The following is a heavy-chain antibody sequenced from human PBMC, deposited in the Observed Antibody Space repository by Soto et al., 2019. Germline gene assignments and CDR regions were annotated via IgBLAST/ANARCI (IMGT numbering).Heavy chain of an antibody. CDR3: ARDREDSLSIPTNLSNWFDP. CDR1: GFTFSSYS. J-gene: IGHJ5*02. V-gene: IGHV3-21*01. Sequence: PGGSLRLSCAASGFTFSSYSMNWVRQAPGKGLEWVSSISSSSSYIYYADSVKGRFTISRDNAKNSLYLQMNSLRAEDTAVYYCARDREDSLSIPTNLSNWFDPWGQGTLVTVSS. CDR2: ISSSSSYI. D-gene: IGHD6-6*01.